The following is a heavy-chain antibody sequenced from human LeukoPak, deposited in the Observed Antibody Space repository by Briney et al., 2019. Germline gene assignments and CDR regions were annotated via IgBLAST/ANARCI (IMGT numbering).Heavy chain of an antibody. CDR1: GFTFSSYG. V-gene: IGHV3-30*18. CDR3: AKDHIAAAGTLQH. Sequence: GGSLRLSCAASGFTFSSYGMHWFRQAPGKGLEWVAVISYDGSNKYYADSVKGRFTISRDNSKNTLYLQMNSLRAEDTAVYYCAKDHIAAAGTLQHWGQGTLVTVSS. D-gene: IGHD6-13*01. CDR2: ISYDGSNK. J-gene: IGHJ1*01.